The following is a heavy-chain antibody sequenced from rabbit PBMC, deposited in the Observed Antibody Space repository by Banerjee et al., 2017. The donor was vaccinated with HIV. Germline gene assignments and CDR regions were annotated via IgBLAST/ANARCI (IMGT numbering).Heavy chain of an antibody. V-gene: IGHV1S40*01. CDR1: GFSFSSYYY. D-gene: IGHD2-1*01. CDR3: ARVEYSYDDYGSYFNL. J-gene: IGHJ4*01. Sequence: QSLEESGGDLVKPGASLTLTCTASGFSFSSYYYMCWVRQAPGKGLEWIGCIYAGSSGSTYYASWAKGRFTISKTSSTTVTLQMTSLTAADTATYFCARVEYSYDDYGSYFNLWGPGTLVTVS. CDR2: IYAGSSGST.